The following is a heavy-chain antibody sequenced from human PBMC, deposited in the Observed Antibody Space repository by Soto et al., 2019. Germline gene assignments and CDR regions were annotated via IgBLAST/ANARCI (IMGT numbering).Heavy chain of an antibody. J-gene: IGHJ6*03. D-gene: IGHD2-2*01. CDR2: ISYDGNKK. CDR3: AKDSTRDYYYYMDV. CDR1: GFTFNNYC. V-gene: IGHV3-30*18. Sequence: PGGSLILSCAASGFTFNNYCIHWVRQDPGKGLEWVSFISYDGNKKYYADSVKGRFTISRDNSKNTLFLQMNSLRLEDTAVYFCAKDSTRDYYYYMDVWGKGTTVTVSS.